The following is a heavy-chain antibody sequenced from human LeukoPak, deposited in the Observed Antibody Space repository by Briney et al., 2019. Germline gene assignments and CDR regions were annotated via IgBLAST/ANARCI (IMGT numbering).Heavy chain of an antibody. J-gene: IGHJ4*02. Sequence: GGSLRLSCAASGFTFSSYAMSWVRQAPGKGLEWVSAISGSGGSTYCADSVKGRFTISRDNSKNTLYLQMNSLRAEDTAVYYCAKDFLNYYDSSGYCFDYWGQGTLVTVSS. CDR2: ISGSGGST. V-gene: IGHV3-23*01. CDR3: AKDFLNYYDSSGYCFDY. D-gene: IGHD3-22*01. CDR1: GFTFSSYA.